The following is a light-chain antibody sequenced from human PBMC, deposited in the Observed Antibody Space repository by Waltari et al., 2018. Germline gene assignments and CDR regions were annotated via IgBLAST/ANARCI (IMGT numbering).Light chain of an antibody. CDR1: SSDVGGYKY. Sequence: QSALTQPASVSGSPGQSTTISCTGTSSDVGGYKYVSWYQQHPGKAPKLMIYDVSNRPSGVSNRFSGSKSGNTASLTISGLQAEDEADYYCSSYTSSSVVFGGGTKLTVL. V-gene: IGLV2-14*01. CDR3: SSYTSSSVV. J-gene: IGLJ2*01. CDR2: DVS.